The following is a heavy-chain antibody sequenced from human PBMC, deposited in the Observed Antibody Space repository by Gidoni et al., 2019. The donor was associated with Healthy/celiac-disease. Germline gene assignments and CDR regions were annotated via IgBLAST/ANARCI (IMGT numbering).Heavy chain of an antibody. V-gene: IGHV3-9*01. D-gene: IGHD6-13*01. CDR1: GVTFEDYA. CDR2: ISWNTGII. Sequence: EVQLVESVGGLVQPGRSLSLSCAASGVTFEDYAMHWVRQAPGKGLEWVSGISWNTGIIGYADSVKGRFTISRDNAKNSLYLQMNSLRAEDTAFYYCAKDGHSSNWYIDYWGQGTLVTVSS. CDR3: AKDGHSSNWYIDY. J-gene: IGHJ4*02.